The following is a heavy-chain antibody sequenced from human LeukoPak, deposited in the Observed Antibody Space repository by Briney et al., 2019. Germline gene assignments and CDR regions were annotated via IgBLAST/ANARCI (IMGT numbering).Heavy chain of an antibody. V-gene: IGHV3-74*01. J-gene: IGHJ4*02. Sequence: GGSLRLSCAASGFTFDDYAMHWVRQAPGKGLLWVSRIDSDGSSTRYADSVKGRFTISRDNAKNTLYLQMNSLRAEDTAVYYCARDVEGPQAFDYWGQGTLVTVSS. CDR3: ARDVEGPQAFDY. CDR2: IDSDGSST. CDR1: GFTFDDYA. D-gene: IGHD2-21*01.